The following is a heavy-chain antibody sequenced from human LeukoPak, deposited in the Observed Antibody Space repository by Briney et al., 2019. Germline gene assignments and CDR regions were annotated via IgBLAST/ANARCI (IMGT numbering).Heavy chain of an antibody. Sequence: PSETLSLTRTVSGGSVSSHYWSWIRQPPGKGLEWIGYIYYSGSTNYNPSLKSRVTISVDTSKNQFSLKLSSVTAADTAVYYCVKIKPGGASFDYWGQGTLVTVSS. D-gene: IGHD1-26*01. J-gene: IGHJ4*02. CDR2: IYYSGST. V-gene: IGHV4-59*08. CDR1: GGSVSSHY. CDR3: VKIKPGGASFDY.